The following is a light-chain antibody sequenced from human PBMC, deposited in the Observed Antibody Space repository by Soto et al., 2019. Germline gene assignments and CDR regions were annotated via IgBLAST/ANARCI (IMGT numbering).Light chain of an antibody. Sequence: SYELTQPPSVSVSPGQTASIICSGDKLGDKYVYWYQQKPGQSPVVVIYQDSKRPSGIPERFSGSNSGNTATLTISGTQAMDEADDHCQAWDSSTGVFGGGTKLTVL. CDR2: QDS. J-gene: IGLJ3*02. V-gene: IGLV3-1*01. CDR3: QAWDSSTGV. CDR1: KLGDKY.